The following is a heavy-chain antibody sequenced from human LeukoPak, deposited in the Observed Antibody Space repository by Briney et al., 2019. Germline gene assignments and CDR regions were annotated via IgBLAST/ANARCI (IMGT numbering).Heavy chain of an antibody. CDR1: GFTFSSYG. CDR2: IRYDGSNK. CDR3: ANALEDYDSSGYLFDY. V-gene: IGHV3-30*02. D-gene: IGHD3-22*01. Sequence: GGSLRLSRAPSGFTFSSYGIHGVRPAPGKGLEWVAFIRYDGSNKYYADSVKGRFTISRDNSKNTLYLQMNSLRAEDTAVYYCANALEDYDSSGYLFDYWGQGTLVTVSS. J-gene: IGHJ4*02.